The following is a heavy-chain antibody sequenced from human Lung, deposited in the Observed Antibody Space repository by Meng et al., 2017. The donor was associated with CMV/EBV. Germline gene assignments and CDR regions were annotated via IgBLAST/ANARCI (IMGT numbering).Heavy chain of an antibody. CDR3: ARVEGPAGAMLKYFYYYGMEV. Sequence: ASVXVSCKASGYSFTRYDINWVRQAPGQGLEWMGWMNPNNGDTGYAQKFQGRVTMTRDTSISTVYMELNSLRSEDTAVYYCARVEGPAGAMLKYFYYYGMEVWXQGTXVTVSS. J-gene: IGHJ6*02. V-gene: IGHV1-8*01. CDR2: MNPNNGDT. CDR1: GYSFTRYD. D-gene: IGHD6-13*01.